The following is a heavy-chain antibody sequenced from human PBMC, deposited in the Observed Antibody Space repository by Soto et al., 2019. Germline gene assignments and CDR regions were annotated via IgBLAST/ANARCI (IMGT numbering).Heavy chain of an antibody. V-gene: IGHV4-59*01. J-gene: IGHJ5*02. CDR1: GGSISSYY. CDR2: IYYSGST. Sequence: SETLSLTCTVSGGSISSYYWSWIRQPPRKGLEWIGYIYYSGSTNYNPSLKSRVTISVDTSKNQFSLKLSSVTAADTAVYYCARESVPGGSNWFDPWGQGTLVTVSS. D-gene: IGHD2-15*01. CDR3: ARESVPGGSNWFDP.